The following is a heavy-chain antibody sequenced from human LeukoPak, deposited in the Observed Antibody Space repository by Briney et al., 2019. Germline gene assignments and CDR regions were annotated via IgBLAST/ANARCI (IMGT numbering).Heavy chain of an antibody. D-gene: IGHD6-19*01. CDR3: ARDSSSRPFDY. CDR2: ISSNGGST. Sequence: GGSLRLSCAASGFTFSDYGMHWVRQAPGKGMEYVSTISSNGGSTYYANSVKGRFTVSRDNSKNTLYLQMGSLRADDMAVYYCARDSSSRPFDYWGKGTLVTVSS. J-gene: IGHJ4*02. CDR1: GFTFSDYG. V-gene: IGHV3-64*01.